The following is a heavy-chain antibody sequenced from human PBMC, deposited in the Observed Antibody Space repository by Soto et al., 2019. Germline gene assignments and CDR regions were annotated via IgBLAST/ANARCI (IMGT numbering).Heavy chain of an antibody. V-gene: IGHV3-7*01. CDR3: VRGGSSYAS. J-gene: IGHJ5*02. Sequence: EVHLVEPGGGLVQPGGSLRLSCTASGFTFSDSWMTWVRQAPGKGLEWVARIKPDESEKKYADFVKGRFSISRDNAKNSMYLQTESLRGEDTAVYYCVRGGSSYASWGQGSLVSVS. CDR1: GFTFSDSW. CDR2: IKPDESEK. D-gene: IGHD4-4*01.